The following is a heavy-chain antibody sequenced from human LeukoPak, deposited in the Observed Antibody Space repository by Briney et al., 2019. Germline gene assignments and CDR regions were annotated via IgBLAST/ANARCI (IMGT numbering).Heavy chain of an antibody. Sequence: GGSLRLSCATSGFSFSDAWMNWVRQAPGKGLEWVGRIRRNSDGGAIDYAAPVKGRFALSRDDSKNTLYLHMSSLQTEDTAVYYCATDFYDTTWGQGTLVTVSS. CDR1: GFSFSDAW. D-gene: IGHD3-22*01. V-gene: IGHV3-15*07. J-gene: IGHJ5*02. CDR3: ATDFYDTT. CDR2: IRRNSDGGAI.